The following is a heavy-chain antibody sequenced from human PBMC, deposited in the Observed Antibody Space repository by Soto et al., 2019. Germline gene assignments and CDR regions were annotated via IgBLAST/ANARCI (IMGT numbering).Heavy chain of an antibody. Sequence: QITLKESGTTLVKPTQTLTLTCTFSGFSLTTSGVGVGWIRQPPGKALEWLALIYWDDDKRYSPSLNSRLTFTMDTSKIQVVLTMTNMDPADTATYFCAHRTTTVTWWFDPWGQGTLVTVSS. J-gene: IGHJ5*02. V-gene: IGHV2-5*02. CDR1: GFSLTTSGVG. D-gene: IGHD4-17*01. CDR2: IYWDDDK. CDR3: AHRTTTVTWWFDP.